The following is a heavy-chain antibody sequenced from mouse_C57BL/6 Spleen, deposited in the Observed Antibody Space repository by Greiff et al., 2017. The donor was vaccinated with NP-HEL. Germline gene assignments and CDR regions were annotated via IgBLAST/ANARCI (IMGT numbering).Heavy chain of an antibody. CDR3: TRSSSLYFDY. CDR1: GYTFTDYE. D-gene: IGHD1-1*01. J-gene: IGHJ2*01. V-gene: IGHV1-15*01. Sequence: QVQLQQSGAELVRPGASVTLSCKASGYTFTDYEMHWVKQTPVHGLEWIGAIDPETGGTAYNQKFKGKAILTADKSSSTAYMELRSLTSEDSAVYYCTRSSSLYFDYRGQGTTLTVSS. CDR2: IDPETGGT.